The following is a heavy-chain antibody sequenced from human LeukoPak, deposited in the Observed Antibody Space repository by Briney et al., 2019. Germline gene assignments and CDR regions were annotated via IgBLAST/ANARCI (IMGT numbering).Heavy chain of an antibody. V-gene: IGHV1-18*01. D-gene: IGHD3-22*01. J-gene: IGHJ4*02. CDR1: GYTFTSYG. CDR2: ISAYNGNT. Sequence: ASVKVSCKASGYTFTSYGISWVRQAPGQGLEWMGWISAYNGNTNYAQKLQGRVTMTTDTSTSTSYMELRSLRSADTAVYYCARSDSSGYYWVPFDYWGRGTLVTVSS. CDR3: ARSDSSGYYWVPFDY.